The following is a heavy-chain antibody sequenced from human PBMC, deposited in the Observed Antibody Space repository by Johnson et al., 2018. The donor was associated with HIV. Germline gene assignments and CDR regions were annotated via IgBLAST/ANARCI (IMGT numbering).Heavy chain of an antibody. J-gene: IGHJ3*02. V-gene: IGHV3-30-3*01. CDR3: ARDVVPGMAVAGTTFSAFDI. CDR2: ISYYGSNK. Sequence: QVQLVESGGGLVQPGGSLRVSCAASGFTFSSYAMHWVRQAPGKGLEWVALISYYGSNKYYADSVKGRFTISRDNSKNTLYLQMNSLRAEDTAVYYCARDVVPGMAVAGTTFSAFDIWGQGTMVTVS. D-gene: IGHD6-19*01. CDR1: GFTFSSYA.